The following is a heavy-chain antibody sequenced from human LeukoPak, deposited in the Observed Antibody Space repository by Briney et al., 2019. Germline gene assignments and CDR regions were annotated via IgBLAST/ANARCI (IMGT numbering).Heavy chain of an antibody. CDR1: GFTFRSHA. V-gene: IGHV3-23*01. CDR3: AKDFRIGYSAHFDY. J-gene: IGHJ4*02. Sequence: GGSLRLSCVGSGFTFRSHAMSWVRQAPEKGLEFVSGTYENGGTTYYADSVKGRFSISRDNSKNTLYLQMGSLRGEDTAVYYCAKDFRIGYSAHFDYWGQGALVTVSS. D-gene: IGHD2-21*01. CDR2: TYENGGTT.